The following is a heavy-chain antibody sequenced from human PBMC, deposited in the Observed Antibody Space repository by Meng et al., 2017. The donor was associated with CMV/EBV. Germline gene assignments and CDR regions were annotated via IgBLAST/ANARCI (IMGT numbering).Heavy chain of an antibody. J-gene: IGHJ3*02. V-gene: IGHV4-61*01. CDR2: IYYSGST. CDR1: GGSVSSGSYY. CDR3: ASSVNYDFWSGDAFDI. Sequence: SETLSLTCTVSGGSVSSGSYYWSWIRQPPGKGLEWIGYIYYSGSTNYNPSLKSRVTISVDTSKNQCSLKLSSVTAADTAVYYCASSVNYDFWSGDAFDIWGQGTMVTVSS. D-gene: IGHD3-3*01.